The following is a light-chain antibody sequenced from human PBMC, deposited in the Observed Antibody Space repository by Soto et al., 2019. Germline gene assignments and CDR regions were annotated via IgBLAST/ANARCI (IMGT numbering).Light chain of an antibody. J-gene: IGLJ2*01. CDR3: AAWDDSRSGHVV. CDR2: RNN. Sequence: QSVLTQPPSASGTPGQRVTISCSGSSSNIGSNYVYWYQQLPGTAPKLLIYRNNQRPSGVPDRFSGSKSGTSASLAISGLRSEDEAHYYCAAWDDSRSGHVVFGGGTKLTVL. CDR1: SSNIGSNY. V-gene: IGLV1-47*01.